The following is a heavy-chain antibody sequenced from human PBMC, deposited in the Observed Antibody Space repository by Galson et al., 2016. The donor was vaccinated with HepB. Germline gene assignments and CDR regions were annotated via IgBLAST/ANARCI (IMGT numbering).Heavy chain of an antibody. Sequence: SVKVSCKASGGTFSTYAFSWVRQAPGQGLEWMGGIIPIFGPAKYAQRFQGRVTITADESTNTAYMELSSLRFEDTAVYYCASQTGDSSVSGWYFDLWGRGTLVTVSS. J-gene: IGHJ2*01. CDR3: ASQTGDSSVSGWYFDL. D-gene: IGHD3-22*01. CDR2: IIPIFGPA. CDR1: GGTFSTYA. V-gene: IGHV1-69*13.